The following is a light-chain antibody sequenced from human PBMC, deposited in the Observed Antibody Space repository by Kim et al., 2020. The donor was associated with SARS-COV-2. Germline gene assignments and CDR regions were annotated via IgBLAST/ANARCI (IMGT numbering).Light chain of an antibody. CDR2: KAS. J-gene: IGKJ2*01. Sequence: DIQMTQSPSALSASVGDGVTITCRASQTISSWLAWYQQKPGKAPKLLIYKASTLESGVLSRFSGSGYGTEFTLTISSLQPEDFATYYCQQYNSWYTFGQGTKLEI. CDR3: QQYNSWYT. V-gene: IGKV1-5*03. CDR1: QTISSW.